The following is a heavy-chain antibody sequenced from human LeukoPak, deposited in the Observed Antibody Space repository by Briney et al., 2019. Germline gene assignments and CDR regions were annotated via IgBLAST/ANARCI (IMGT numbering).Heavy chain of an antibody. J-gene: IGHJ4*02. CDR1: GDSISNYY. V-gene: IGHV4-59*08. D-gene: IGHD6-6*01. CDR3: ARLGDSTSRLYYFDY. Sequence: SETLSLTCTVSGDSISNYYWSWIRQPPGKGLEWIGYISYSGSTYYNPSLKSRVTISVDTSKSQFSLKLSSVTAADTAVYYCARLGDSTSRLYYFDYWGQGTLVTVSS. CDR2: ISYSGST.